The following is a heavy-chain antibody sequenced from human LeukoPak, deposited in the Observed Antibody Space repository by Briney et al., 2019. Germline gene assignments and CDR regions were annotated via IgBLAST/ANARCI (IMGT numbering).Heavy chain of an antibody. CDR3: ARDHSSSGQLFDY. D-gene: IGHD6-25*01. V-gene: IGHV1-18*01. J-gene: IGHJ4*02. Sequence: ASVKVSCKASGYIFTTFGISWVRQAPGQGLEWMGWISAYDGNMMYAQKYQGSSTMTIDTSTSTAYLELRSLTSDDTALYYCARDHSSSGQLFDYWGQGTPVTVSS. CDR1: GYIFTTFG. CDR2: ISAYDGNM.